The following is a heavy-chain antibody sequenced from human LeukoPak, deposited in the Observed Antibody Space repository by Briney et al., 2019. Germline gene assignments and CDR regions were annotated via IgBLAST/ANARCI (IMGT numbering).Heavy chain of an antibody. Sequence: PSETLSLTCTVSGGSISSSSYYWGWIRQPPGKGLEWIGSIYYSGSTYYNPSLKSRVTISVDTSKKQFSLKLSSVTAADTAVYYCARSLLYSSGWPVDYWGQGTLVTVSS. D-gene: IGHD6-19*01. J-gene: IGHJ4*02. CDR1: GGSISSSSYY. V-gene: IGHV4-39*01. CDR2: IYYSGST. CDR3: ARSLLYSSGWPVDY.